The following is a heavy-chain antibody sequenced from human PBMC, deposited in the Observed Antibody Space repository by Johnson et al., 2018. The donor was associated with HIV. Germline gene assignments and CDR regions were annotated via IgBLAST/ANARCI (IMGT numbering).Heavy chain of an antibody. D-gene: IGHD4-11*01. CDR3: AGVGYSNYGGGAFDI. J-gene: IGHJ3*02. CDR1: GFTFDDYG. CDR2: INWNGGRT. V-gene: IGHV3-20*04. Sequence: VQLVESGGGVVRPGGSLRLSCAASGFTFDDYGMSWVRQAPGKGLEWVSGINWNGGRTGYADSVKGRFPISRDTAKNSLYLKMNSLRAEDTALYYCAGVGYSNYGGGAFDIWGQGTMVTVSS.